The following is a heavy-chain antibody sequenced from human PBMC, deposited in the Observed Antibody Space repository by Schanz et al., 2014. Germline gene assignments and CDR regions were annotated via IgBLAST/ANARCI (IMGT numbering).Heavy chain of an antibody. V-gene: IGHV3-23*01. CDR1: GFTFTTYA. CDR3: ARDLLVSHYDFWSGNDY. D-gene: IGHD3-3*01. CDR2: ISPTGSST. J-gene: IGHJ4*02. Sequence: DVQLLESGGGLVQPGESLRLSCAASGFTFTTYAMTWVRQAPGKGLEWVSNISPTGSSTYYADSVKGRFTISRDTSKNTLYLLLNSLRAEDTAVYYCARDLLVSHYDFWSGNDYWGQGTLVTVSS.